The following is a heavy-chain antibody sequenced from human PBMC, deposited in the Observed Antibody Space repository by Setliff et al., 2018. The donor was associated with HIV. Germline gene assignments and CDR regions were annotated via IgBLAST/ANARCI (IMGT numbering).Heavy chain of an antibody. V-gene: IGHV1-18*01. CDR2: ISAYNGNT. Sequence: GASVKVSCKASGYTFISYGISWVRQAPGQGLEWMGWISAYNGNTNYAQKLQGRVTMTTDTSTSTAYMELRSLRSDDTAVYYCARLRGLTIFGVPEGPFDYWGQGTLVTVSS. J-gene: IGHJ4*02. CDR3: ARLRGLTIFGVPEGPFDY. CDR1: GYTFISYG. D-gene: IGHD3-3*01.